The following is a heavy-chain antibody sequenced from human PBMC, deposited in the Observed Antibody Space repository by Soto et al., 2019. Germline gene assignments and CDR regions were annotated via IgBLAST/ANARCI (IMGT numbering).Heavy chain of an antibody. CDR2: ISSSSSYT. V-gene: IGHV3-11*06. J-gene: IGHJ6*02. CDR3: ARGSESYYGMDV. CDR1: GFTFSDYY. Sequence: GGSLRLSCAASGFTFSDYYMSWIRQAPGKGLEWVSYISSSSSYTNYVDSVKGRFTISRDNAKNSLYLQMNSLRAEDTAVYYCARGSESYYGMDVWGQGTTVTVSS.